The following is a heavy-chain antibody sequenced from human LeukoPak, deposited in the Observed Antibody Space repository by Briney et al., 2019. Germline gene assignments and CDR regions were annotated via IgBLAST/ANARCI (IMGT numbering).Heavy chain of an antibody. CDR1: GGTFSSYA. CDR3: ARVGYNSGLYYYYYYMDV. CDR2: IIPIFGTA. Sequence: SVKVSCKATGGTFSSYAISWVRQAPGQGLEWMGGIIPIFGTANYAQKFQGRVTITADESTSTAYMELSSLRSEDTAVYYCARVGYNSGLYYYYYYMDVWGKGTTVTVSS. D-gene: IGHD5-24*01. V-gene: IGHV1-69*01. J-gene: IGHJ6*03.